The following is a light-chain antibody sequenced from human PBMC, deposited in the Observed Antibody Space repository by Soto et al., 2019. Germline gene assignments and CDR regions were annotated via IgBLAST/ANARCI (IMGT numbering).Light chain of an antibody. CDR2: DAS. V-gene: IGKV3-20*01. CDR1: QSVSSY. J-gene: IGKJ1*01. CDR3: QQYGSSPRT. Sequence: EIVLTQSPGTLSLSPGERATLSCSASQSVSSYLAWYQQKPGQAPRLLIYDASTRATGIPDRFSGSGSGTDFTLTISRLEPEDFAVYYCQQYGSSPRTFGQGTKVEIK.